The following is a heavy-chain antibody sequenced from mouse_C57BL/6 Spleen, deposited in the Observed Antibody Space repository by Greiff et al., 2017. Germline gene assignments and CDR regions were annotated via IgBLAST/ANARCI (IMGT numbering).Heavy chain of an antibody. CDR2: IYPGDGDT. D-gene: IGHD1-1*01. Sequence: VQLQQSGAELVKPGASVKISCKASGYAFSSYWMNWVKQRPGKGLEWIGQIYPGDGDTNYNGKFKGKATLTADKSSSTAYMQLSSLTSEDSAVYFCARGGIYYYGSGYAMDYWGQGTSVTVSS. V-gene: IGHV1-80*01. J-gene: IGHJ4*01. CDR3: ARGGIYYYGSGYAMDY. CDR1: GYAFSSYW.